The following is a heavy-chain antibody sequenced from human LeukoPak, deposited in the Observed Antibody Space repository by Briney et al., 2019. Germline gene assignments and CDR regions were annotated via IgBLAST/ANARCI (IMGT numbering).Heavy chain of an antibody. CDR3: ARRNTVVVAAQEEYGDHWFL. CDR2: IDCSSGGT. Sequence: ASVKVSCKASGYTFSDYYMHWVRQAPGQGLEWMGWIDCSSGGTNYAQKFQGRVTMTRDTSLSTVYMELSSLRSDDTALYYCARRNTVVVAAQEEYGDHWFLWGQGTMVTVSS. D-gene: IGHD2-2*01. CDR1: GYTFSDYY. J-gene: IGHJ3*01. V-gene: IGHV1-2*02.